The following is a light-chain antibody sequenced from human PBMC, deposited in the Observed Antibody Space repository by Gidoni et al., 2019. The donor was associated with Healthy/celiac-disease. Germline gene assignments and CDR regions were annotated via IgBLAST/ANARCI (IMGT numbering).Light chain of an antibody. CDR2: GAS. CDR3: QQYGSSRFT. V-gene: IGKV3-20*01. Sequence: EIVLTKSPGTLSLSPGERATLSCRASQSVSSSYLAWYQQKPGQAPSLLIYGASSRATGIPDRFSGSGSGTDFTLTISRLEPEDFAVYYCQQYGSSRFTFGPGTKVDIK. CDR1: QSVSSSY. J-gene: IGKJ3*01.